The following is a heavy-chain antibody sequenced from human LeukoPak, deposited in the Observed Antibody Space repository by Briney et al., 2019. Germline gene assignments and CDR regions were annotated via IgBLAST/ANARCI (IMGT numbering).Heavy chain of an antibody. Sequence: SQTLSLTCAISGDIISSNSAAWNWIRQSPSRGLEWLGRTYYRSKWYTDYAVSVTSRITINPDTSKNQFSLQLNSVTPEDTAVYYCARDKDYSIDHWGQGTLVTVSS. CDR2: TYYRSKWYT. V-gene: IGHV6-1*01. J-gene: IGHJ4*02. CDR3: ARDKDYSIDH. D-gene: IGHD4-11*01. CDR1: GDIISSNSAA.